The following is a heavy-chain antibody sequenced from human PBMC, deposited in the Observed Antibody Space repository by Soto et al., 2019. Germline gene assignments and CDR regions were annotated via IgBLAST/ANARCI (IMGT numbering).Heavy chain of an antibody. CDR1: GFSFSSYA. D-gene: IGHD3-22*01. V-gene: IGHV3-23*01. CDR2: ISGRSTST. J-gene: IGHJ4*02. CDR3: VRDSSYYDSSGFQVPFDY. Sequence: VGSLRLSCVASGFSFSSYAMSWVRQAPGKGLEWVSAISGRSTSTDYADSVKGRFTISRDNSKKTLYLEMSSLRAEDTAIYYCVRDSSYYDSSGFQVPFDYWGQGTLVTVSS.